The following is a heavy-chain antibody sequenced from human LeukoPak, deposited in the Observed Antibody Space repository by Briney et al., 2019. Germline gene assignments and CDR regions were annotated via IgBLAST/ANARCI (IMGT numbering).Heavy chain of an antibody. CDR3: ARDLSMIRGPHPR. J-gene: IGHJ4*02. CDR1: GFTFDDYG. D-gene: IGHD3-10*01. Sequence: SGGSLRLSCAASGFTFDDYGMSWVRQAPGKGLEWVAGINWNGGSTGYADSVKGRFTISRDNAKNSLYLQMNSLRAEDTALYYCARDLSMIRGPHPRWGQGTLVTVSS. CDR2: INWNGGST. V-gene: IGHV3-20*04.